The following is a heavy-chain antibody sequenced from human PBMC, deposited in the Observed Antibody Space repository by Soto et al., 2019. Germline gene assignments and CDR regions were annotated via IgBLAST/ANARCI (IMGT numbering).Heavy chain of an antibody. CDR1: GGSFSGYY. J-gene: IGHJ4*02. CDR2: INHSGST. Sequence: PSETLSLTCAVCGGSFSGYYWTWIRQPPGTGLEWIGEINHSGSTNYNPSLKSRVTMSVDTSKNQFSLKLNSVTAADTAVYYCARRMSGSYSDYWGQGTLVTVSS. V-gene: IGHV4-34*01. D-gene: IGHD1-26*01. CDR3: ARRMSGSYSDY.